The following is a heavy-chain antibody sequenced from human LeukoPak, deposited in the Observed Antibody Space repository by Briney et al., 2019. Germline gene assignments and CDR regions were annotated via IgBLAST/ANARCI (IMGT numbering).Heavy chain of an antibody. V-gene: IGHV4-39*01. J-gene: IGHJ6*03. CDR1: GGSISSSGYY. CDR2: IYYSGTT. CDR3: ARQVSDYFYYYIDV. Sequence: SETLSLTCSVSGGSISSSGYYWNWIRQPPGKGLEWVGSIYYSGTTYHNSSLKSRVTISEDTSKNRFSLMLTSVTAADTAVYYCARQVSDYFYYYIDVWGEGTTVIVSS.